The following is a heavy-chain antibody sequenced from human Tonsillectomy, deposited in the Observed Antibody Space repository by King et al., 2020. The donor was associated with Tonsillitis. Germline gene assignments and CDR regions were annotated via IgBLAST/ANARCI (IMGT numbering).Heavy chain of an antibody. CDR1: GFTFSRYW. V-gene: IGHV3-74*01. CDR2: IKSDGSST. CDR3: TRVRTVGFDAFDI. J-gene: IGHJ3*02. Sequence: VQLVESGGGLVQPGGSLRLSCAASGFTFSRYWIHWVRQAPGKGLVWVSRIKSDGSSTRYADSVKGRFTMSRDNAKNTLYLQMNSLRAEDTAVYFCTRVRTVGFDAFDIWGQGTMVTVSS. D-gene: IGHD1/OR15-1a*01.